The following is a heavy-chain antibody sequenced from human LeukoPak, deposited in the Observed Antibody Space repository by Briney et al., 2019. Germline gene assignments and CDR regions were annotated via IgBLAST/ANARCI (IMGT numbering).Heavy chain of an antibody. CDR3: ATSPSKYSSGWYAGYFQH. J-gene: IGHJ1*01. D-gene: IGHD6-19*01. CDR2: FDPEDGET. V-gene: IGHV1-24*01. Sequence: GASVKVSCKVSGYTLTELSMHWVRQAPGKGLEWMGGFDPEDGETIYAQKFQGRVTMTEDTSTDTAYMELSSLRSEDTAVYYCATSPSKYSSGWYAGYFQHWGQGTLVTVSS. CDR1: GYTLTELS.